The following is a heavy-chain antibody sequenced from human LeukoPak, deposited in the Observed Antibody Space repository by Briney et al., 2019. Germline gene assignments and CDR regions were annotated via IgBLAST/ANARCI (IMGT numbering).Heavy chain of an antibody. V-gene: IGHV3-9*03. J-gene: IGHJ3*02. CDR1: GFTVTSNY. CDR2: ISLNSGSI. Sequence: GGSLRLSCAVSGFTVTSNYMSWVRRAPGKGLGGSSGISLNSGSIGYADSVKGRFPISNDNAKNSLYLQMNSLRAEGMALCYGAKYMRYQSRPAAISVAFDIWGQGTMVTVSS. D-gene: IGHD2-2*02. CDR3: AKYMRYQSRPAAISVAFDI.